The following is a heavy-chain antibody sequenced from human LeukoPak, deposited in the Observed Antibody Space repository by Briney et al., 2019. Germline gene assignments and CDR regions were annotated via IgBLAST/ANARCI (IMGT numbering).Heavy chain of an antibody. CDR1: GYTFTTYA. CDR2: INTNTGNP. V-gene: IGHV7-4-1*02. J-gene: IGHJ5*02. Sequence: GASVKVSCKASGYTFTTYAMNWVRQAPGQGLEWMGWINTNTGNPTYAQGFTGRFVSSLDTSVSTAYLQISSLKADDTAVYYCARANLWFGELGWTDPWGQGTQVTVSS. CDR3: ARANLWFGELGWTDP. D-gene: IGHD3-10*01.